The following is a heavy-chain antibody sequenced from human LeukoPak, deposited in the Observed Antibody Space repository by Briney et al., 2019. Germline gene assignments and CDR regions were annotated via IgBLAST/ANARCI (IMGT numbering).Heavy chain of an antibody. CDR2: ISSSSSYI. D-gene: IGHD2-2*01. J-gene: IGHJ4*02. CDR1: GFTFSSYS. CDR3: AKLYCSSTSCSGNY. Sequence: GGSLRLSCAASGFTFSSYSMNWVRQAPGKGLEWVSSISSSSSYIYYADSVKGRFTISRDNAKNSLYLQMNSLRAEDTAVYYCAKLYCSSTSCSGNYWGQGTLVTVSS. V-gene: IGHV3-21*01.